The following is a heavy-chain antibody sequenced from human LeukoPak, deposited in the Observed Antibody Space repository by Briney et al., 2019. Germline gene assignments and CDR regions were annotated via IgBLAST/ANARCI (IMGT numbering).Heavy chain of an antibody. V-gene: IGHV3-11*04. CDR2: IRSDSSTI. CDR1: RFTFSDYY. D-gene: IGHD3-22*01. CDR3: ARGRSGYYPYYFDY. Sequence: PGGPLRLSCAASRFTFSDYYMSWIPQAPGKGLEWVSNIRSDSSTIYDADSVKGRFTISRDNAKNSLYLQMNSLRAEDTAVYYCARGRSGYYPYYFDYWGQGTLVTVSS. J-gene: IGHJ4*02.